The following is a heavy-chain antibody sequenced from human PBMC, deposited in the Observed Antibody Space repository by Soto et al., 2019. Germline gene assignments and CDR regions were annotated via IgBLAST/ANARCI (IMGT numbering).Heavy chain of an antibody. V-gene: IGHV3-11*01. CDR2: IDSSGSII. J-gene: IGHJ4*02. D-gene: IGHD3-22*01. Sequence: PGGSLRLSCSASGFTFSDYYMSWIRQALGKGLEWISYIDSSGSIIYYADSVKGRFTISRDNAKNSLYLQMNSLRAEDTAVYYCARDLGYYDSSGYFDYWGQGTLVTVSS. CDR1: GFTFSDYY. CDR3: ARDLGYYDSSGYFDY.